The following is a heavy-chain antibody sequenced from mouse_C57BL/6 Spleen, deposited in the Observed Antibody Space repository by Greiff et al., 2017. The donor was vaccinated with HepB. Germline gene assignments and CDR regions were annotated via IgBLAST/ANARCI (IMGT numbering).Heavy chain of an antibody. D-gene: IGHD2-5*01. J-gene: IGHJ1*03. Sequence: EVKVVESGGGLVKPGGSLKLSCAASGFTFSDYGMHWVRQAPEKGLEWVAYISSGSSTIYYADTVKDRFTISRDNAKNTLFLQMTSLRSEDTAMYYCARRRSNFYWYFDVWGTGTTVTVSS. CDR3: ARRRSNFYWYFDV. V-gene: IGHV5-17*01. CDR2: ISSGSSTI. CDR1: GFTFSDYG.